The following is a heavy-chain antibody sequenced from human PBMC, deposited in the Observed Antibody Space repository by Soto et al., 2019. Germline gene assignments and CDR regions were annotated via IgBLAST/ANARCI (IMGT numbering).Heavy chain of an antibody. CDR1: GGTFSSYA. CDR3: ARDGYCSSTSCLYYFDY. V-gene: IGHV1-69*13. J-gene: IGHJ4*02. CDR2: IIPIFGTA. D-gene: IGHD2-2*03. Sequence: ASVKVSCKASGGTFSSYAISWVRQAPGQGLEWMGGIIPIFGTANYAQKFQGRVTITADESTSTAYMELSSLRSEDTAVYFCARDGYCSSTSCLYYFDYWGQGTLVTVSS.